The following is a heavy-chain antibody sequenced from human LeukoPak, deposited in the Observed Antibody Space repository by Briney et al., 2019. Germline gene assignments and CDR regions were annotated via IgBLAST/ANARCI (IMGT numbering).Heavy chain of an antibody. Sequence: SETLSLTCAVYGGSFSGYYWSWIRQPPGKGLEWIGEINHSGSTNYIPSLKSRVTISVDTSKNQFSLKLSSVTAADTAVYYCARAGYCSGGSCYSRRGPFYYWGQGTLVTVSS. V-gene: IGHV4-34*01. CDR2: INHSGST. CDR1: GGSFSGYY. J-gene: IGHJ4*02. D-gene: IGHD2-15*01. CDR3: ARAGYCSGGSCYSRRGPFYY.